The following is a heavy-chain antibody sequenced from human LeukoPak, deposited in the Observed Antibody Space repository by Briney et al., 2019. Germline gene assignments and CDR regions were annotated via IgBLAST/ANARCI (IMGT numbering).Heavy chain of an antibody. D-gene: IGHD2-2*01. J-gene: IGHJ4*02. V-gene: IGHV1-2*02. CDR1: GYTFTGNY. Sequence: ASVTVSCTASGYTFTGNYMHWVRQAPGQGLEWMGWINPITGGTNYAQRFQGRVTMTRDTSITTAYMELSRLRSDDTAVYYCARDGGVPVANDYWGQGTLVTVSS. CDR3: ARDGGVPVANDY. CDR2: INPITGGT.